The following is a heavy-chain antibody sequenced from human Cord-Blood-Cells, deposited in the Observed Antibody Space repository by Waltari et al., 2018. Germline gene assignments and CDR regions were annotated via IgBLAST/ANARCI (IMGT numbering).Heavy chain of an antibody. V-gene: IGHV3-30-3*01. D-gene: IGHD2-2*01. CDR1: EFTFSSYP. CDR2: ISYDGSNK. CDR3: ARDLGQPEYYFDY. Sequence: QVLLVESGGGVVQPGSSLRLSCDASEFTFSSYPIHWVRQAPGKGLELVAVISYDGSNKYYADSVKGRFTISRDNSKNTLYLQMNSLRAEDTAVYYCARDLGQPEYYFDYWGQGTLVTVSS. J-gene: IGHJ4*02.